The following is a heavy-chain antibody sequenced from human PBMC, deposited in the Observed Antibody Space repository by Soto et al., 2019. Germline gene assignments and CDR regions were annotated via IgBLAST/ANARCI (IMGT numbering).Heavy chain of an antibody. Sequence: DVQLVESGGGLVQPGGSLRLSCAASGFTFEDYAIHWVRQVPGKGLEWVSGISWNSGSIVYADSVKGRFTISRDNAKNSLYLQMNSLRAEDTALYYCAKASGSGSYYNGHFDYWGQGTLVTVSS. CDR3: AKASGSGSYYNGHFDY. CDR2: ISWNSGSI. V-gene: IGHV3-9*01. CDR1: GFTFEDYA. J-gene: IGHJ4*02. D-gene: IGHD3-10*01.